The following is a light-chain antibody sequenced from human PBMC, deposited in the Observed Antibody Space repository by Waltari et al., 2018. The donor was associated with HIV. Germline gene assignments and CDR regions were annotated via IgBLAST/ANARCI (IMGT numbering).Light chain of an antibody. CDR1: NIECKN. J-gene: IGLJ7*01. Sequence: SSVLTQPPSVSVAPGQTARIPCGGPNIECKNVHLYQQRPGQAPVLVVYDDRVRPSGIPDRFSGSNSGNTATLTISRVEAGDEADYYCHVWNSTSDLGVFGGGTQLTVL. V-gene: IGLV3-21*02. CDR2: DDR. CDR3: HVWNSTSDLGV.